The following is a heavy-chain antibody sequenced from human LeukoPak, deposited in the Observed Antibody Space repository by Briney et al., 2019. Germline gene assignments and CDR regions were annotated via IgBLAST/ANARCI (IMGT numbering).Heavy chain of an antibody. CDR1: GGTFSSYT. CDR3: VKRGGIVGATMGFDYYYYMDV. J-gene: IGHJ6*03. D-gene: IGHD1-26*01. CDR2: IIPILGIA. V-gene: IGHV1-69*02. Sequence: SVKVSCKASGGTFSSYTISWVPQAPGQGLEWMGRIIPILGIANYAQKFQGRVTITADKSTSTAYMELSSLRSEDTAVYYCVKRGGIVGATMGFDYYYYMDVWGKGTTVTVSS.